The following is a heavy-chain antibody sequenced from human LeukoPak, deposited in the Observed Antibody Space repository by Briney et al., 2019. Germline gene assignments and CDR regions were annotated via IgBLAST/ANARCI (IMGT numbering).Heavy chain of an antibody. J-gene: IGHJ4*02. CDR3: ARAVRVYDSSGYYYRGYFDY. D-gene: IGHD3-22*01. CDR2: IIPIFGTA. Sequence: SVKVSCKASGGTFSSYAISWVRQAPGQGLEWMGGIIPIFGTANYAQKFQGRVTITADESTSTAYMELSSLRSEDTAVYYCARAVRVYDSSGYYYRGYFDYWGQGTLVTVSS. CDR1: GGTFSSYA. V-gene: IGHV1-69*13.